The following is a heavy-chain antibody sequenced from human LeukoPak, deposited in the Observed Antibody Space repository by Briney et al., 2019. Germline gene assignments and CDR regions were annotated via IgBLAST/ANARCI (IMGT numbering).Heavy chain of an antibody. CDR3: AKDVIVVVTAKFGPRFDY. CDR2: ISYDGSNK. J-gene: IGHJ4*02. Sequence: GGSLRLSCAASGFTFSSYAMHWVRQAPGKGLEWVAVISYDGSNKYYADSVKGRFTISRDNSKNTLYLQMNSLRAEDTAVYYCAKDVIVVVTAKFGPRFDYWGQGTLVTVSS. V-gene: IGHV3-30-3*01. D-gene: IGHD2-21*02. CDR1: GFTFSSYA.